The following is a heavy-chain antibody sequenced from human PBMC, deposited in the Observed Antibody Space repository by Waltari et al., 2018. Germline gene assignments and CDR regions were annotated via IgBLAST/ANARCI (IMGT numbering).Heavy chain of an antibody. V-gene: IGHV4-38-2*02. Sequence: QVQLQESGPGLVKPSETLSLTCAVSGYSISSGYYWGWIRQPPGKGLEWIGSIYHSESTYYNPSLKSRVTISVDTSKNQFSLKLSSVTAADTAVYYCARDYLRYSSSSGLGYWGQGTLVTVSS. CDR1: GYSISSGYY. CDR2: IYHSEST. CDR3: ARDYLRYSSSSGLGY. J-gene: IGHJ4*02. D-gene: IGHD6-6*01.